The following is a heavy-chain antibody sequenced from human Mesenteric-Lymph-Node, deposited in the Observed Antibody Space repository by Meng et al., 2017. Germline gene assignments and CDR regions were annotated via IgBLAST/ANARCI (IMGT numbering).Heavy chain of an antibody. CDR2: ISSSGSTI. D-gene: IGHD5-18*01. CDR1: GFTFSSYE. V-gene: IGHV3-48*03. Sequence: GESLKISCAASGFTFSSYEMNWVRQAPGRGLEWVSYISSSGSTIYYADSVKGRFTISRDNAKNSLYQQMNSQRAEDTAVYYCPSADTAMGDYWGQGTLVTVSS. CDR3: PSADTAMGDY. J-gene: IGHJ4*02.